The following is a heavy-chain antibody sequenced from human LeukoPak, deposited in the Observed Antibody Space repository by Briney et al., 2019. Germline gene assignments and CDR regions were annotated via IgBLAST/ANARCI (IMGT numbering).Heavy chain of an antibody. CDR1: GGTFSSYA. V-gene: IGHV1-69*13. CDR2: IIPIFGTA. CDR3: AASAAGSLLFDY. Sequence: SVKVSCKASGGTFSSYAISWVRQAPGQGLEWMGGIIPIFGTANYAQKFQGRVTITADESTSTAYMELSSLRSEDTAVYYCAASAAGSLLFDYWGQGTLVTVSS. J-gene: IGHJ4*02. D-gene: IGHD6-13*01.